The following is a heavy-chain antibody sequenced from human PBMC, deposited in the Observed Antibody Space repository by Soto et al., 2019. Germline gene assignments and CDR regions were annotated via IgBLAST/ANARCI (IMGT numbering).Heavy chain of an antibody. Sequence: TSETLSLTCTVSGGSISSYYWSWIRQPAGKGLEWIGRIYTSGSTNYNPSLKSRVTMSVDTSKNQFSLKLSSVTAADTAVYYCARVVSSSGYYYYYGMDVWGQGTTVTVSS. D-gene: IGHD3-22*01. CDR3: ARVVSSSGYYYYYGMDV. CDR2: IYTSGST. J-gene: IGHJ6*02. CDR1: GGSISSYY. V-gene: IGHV4-4*07.